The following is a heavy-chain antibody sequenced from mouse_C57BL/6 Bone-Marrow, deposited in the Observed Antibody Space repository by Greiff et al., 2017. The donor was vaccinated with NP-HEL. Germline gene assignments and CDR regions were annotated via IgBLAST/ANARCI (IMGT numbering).Heavy chain of an antibody. Sequence: VKLQESGAELVMPGASVKLSCKASGYTFTSYWMHWVKQRPGQGLEWIGEIDPSDSYTNYNQKFKGKSPLTVDKSSSTACIQRSSLTSEDSAVYYCARFEGYSNYDYWGQGTTLTVSS. CDR1: GYTFTSYW. V-gene: IGHV1-69*01. J-gene: IGHJ2*01. CDR3: ARFEGYSNYDY. CDR2: IDPSDSYT. D-gene: IGHD2-5*01.